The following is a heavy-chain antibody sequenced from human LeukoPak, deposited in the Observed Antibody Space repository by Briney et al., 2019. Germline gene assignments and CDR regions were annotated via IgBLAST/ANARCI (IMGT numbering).Heavy chain of an antibody. J-gene: IGHJ5*02. CDR2: IYHSGST. Sequence: PSETLSLTCTVSGGSISSGGYYWSWIRQPPGKGLEWIGYIYHSGSTYYNPSLKSRVTISVDRSKNQFSLKLSSVTAADTAVYYCARESNDKYDFWSGYPGGWFDPWGQGTLVTVSS. V-gene: IGHV4-30-2*01. D-gene: IGHD3-3*01. CDR3: ARESNDKYDFWSGYPGGWFDP. CDR1: GGSISSGGYY.